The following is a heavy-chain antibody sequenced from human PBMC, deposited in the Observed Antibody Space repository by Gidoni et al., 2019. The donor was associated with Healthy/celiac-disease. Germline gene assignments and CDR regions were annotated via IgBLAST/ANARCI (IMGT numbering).Heavy chain of an antibody. V-gene: IGHV4-59*01. D-gene: IGHD4-17*01. CDR1: GGSISSYY. CDR3: ARGYGDYYFDY. Sequence: QVQLQESGPGLVKPSETLSLTCTVPGGSISSYYWSWIRQPPGKGLEWIGYIYYSGSTNYNPSLKSRVTISVDTSKNQFSLKLSSVTAADTAVYYCARGYGDYYFDYWGQGTLVTVSS. CDR2: IYYSGST. J-gene: IGHJ4*02.